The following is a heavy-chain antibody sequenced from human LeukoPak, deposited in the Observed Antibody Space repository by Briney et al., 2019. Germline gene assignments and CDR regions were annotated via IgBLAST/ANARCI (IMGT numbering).Heavy chain of an antibody. D-gene: IGHD2-15*01. V-gene: IGHV3-48*02. J-gene: IGHJ4*02. CDR2: IRTSSNTI. CDR1: GFTFSSYS. Sequence: GRSLRLSCAASGFTFSSYSMNWVRQAPGKGLEWVSYIRTSSNTIYYGDSVKDRLSIHRHNAKNSLYLQMHSLRDEDTAVYYGARQDCSGGSCYSIPFDYWGQGTLVTASS. CDR3: ARQDCSGGSCYSIPFDY.